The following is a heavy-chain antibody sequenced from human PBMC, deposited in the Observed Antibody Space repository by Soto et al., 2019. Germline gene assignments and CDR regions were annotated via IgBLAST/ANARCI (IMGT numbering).Heavy chain of an antibody. CDR1: GFTFSGSA. CDR2: IRSKANSYAT. J-gene: IGHJ4*02. CDR3: TGRAGIVAAGTLFFDY. Sequence: EVQLVESGGGLVQPGGSLKLSCAASGFTFSGSAMHWVRQASGKGLEWVGRIRSKANSYATEYAASVKGRFTISRDDSKNTAYLQMNSLKTEDTAVYYCTGRAGIVAAGTLFFDYWGQGILVTVSS. V-gene: IGHV3-73*02. D-gene: IGHD6-13*01.